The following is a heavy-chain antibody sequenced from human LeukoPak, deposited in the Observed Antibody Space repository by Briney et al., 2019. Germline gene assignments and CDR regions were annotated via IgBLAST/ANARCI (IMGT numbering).Heavy chain of an antibody. J-gene: IGHJ4*02. CDR1: GLTVSSYA. V-gene: IGHV3-23*01. CDR2: IIGTAGNT. D-gene: IGHD3-10*01. CDR3: TRDITLTRGGRSDY. Sequence: SGGSLRLSCGASGLTVSSYAMSWVRRAPGKGLEWVSTIIGTAGNTYYADSVKGRFTISRDNAKNTLYLQMNSLRAEDTAVYYCTRDITLTRGGRSDYWGQGTLVTVSS.